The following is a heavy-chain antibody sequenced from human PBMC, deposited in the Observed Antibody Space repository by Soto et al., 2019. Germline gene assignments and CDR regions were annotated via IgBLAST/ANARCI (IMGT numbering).Heavy chain of an antibody. Sequence: PSETLSLTCAVYGGSLSGHYWSWIRQPPGKGLEWIGEISHSGSTDYIPSLKSRVTISVDTSKRQFSLNLTSVTAADTALYYCARGASNSWYNAFDIWARGTMVTVSS. D-gene: IGHD6-13*01. J-gene: IGHJ3*02. CDR2: ISHSGST. V-gene: IGHV4-34*01. CDR1: GGSLSGHY. CDR3: ARGASNSWYNAFDI.